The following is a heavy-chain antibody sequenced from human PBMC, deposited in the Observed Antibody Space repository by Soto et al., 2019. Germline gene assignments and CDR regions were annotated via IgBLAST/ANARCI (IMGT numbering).Heavy chain of an antibody. Sequence: PSETLSLTCAVYGGSFSGYYWSWIRQPPGKGLEWIGEINHSVSTNYNPSLKSRVTISVDTSKNQFSLKPSSVTAADTAVYYCARGQKSYSSVGLDYWGQGTRVTVSS. J-gene: IGHJ4*02. CDR2: INHSVST. CDR1: GGSFSGYY. D-gene: IGHD6-25*01. V-gene: IGHV4-34*01. CDR3: ARGQKSYSSVGLDY.